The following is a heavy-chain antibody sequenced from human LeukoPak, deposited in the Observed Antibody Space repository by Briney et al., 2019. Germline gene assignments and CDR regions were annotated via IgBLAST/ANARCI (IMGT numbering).Heavy chain of an antibody. D-gene: IGHD1-26*01. Sequence: ASVKLSCKGSGYTFTTYGISWVRQAPGQGLEWMGWISAYNGNTNYAQKLQGRVSMTTDTSTSTAYKELRRLRSDDTAVYYCARTRTSRSYYFDYWGQGTLVTVSS. V-gene: IGHV1-18*01. CDR3: ARTRTSRSYYFDY. CDR2: ISAYNGNT. J-gene: IGHJ4*02. CDR1: GYTFTTYG.